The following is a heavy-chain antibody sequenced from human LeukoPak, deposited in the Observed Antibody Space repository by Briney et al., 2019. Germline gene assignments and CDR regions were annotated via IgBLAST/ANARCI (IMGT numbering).Heavy chain of an antibody. CDR2: ISSSTSYT. CDR1: GXTFNHYY. Sequence: PGGSLRLSCAASGXTFNHYYMTWIRQAPGKGLEWVSYISSSTSYTNYADSVKGRFTISRDNAKNSLYLHMNSLRAEDTAVYYCARGGGYYYDSSDYYREEYFQHWGQGTLVIVSS. CDR3: ARGGGYYYDSSDYYREEYFQH. D-gene: IGHD3-22*01. J-gene: IGHJ1*01. V-gene: IGHV3-11*05.